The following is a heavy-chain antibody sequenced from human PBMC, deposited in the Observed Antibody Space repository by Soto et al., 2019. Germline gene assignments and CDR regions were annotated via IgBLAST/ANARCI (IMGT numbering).Heavy chain of an antibody. Sequence: GASVKVSCKASGYSFTACHMHWVRQAPGLGLQWMGIINPNLGHSNTAQRFQGRVAMTWDTSTSTVYMELSSLTSDDTAVYYCARAPYSTSSFFFDHWGQGTPVTVSS. CDR2: INPNLGHS. CDR1: GYSFTACH. V-gene: IGHV1-46*01. J-gene: IGHJ4*02. CDR3: ARAPYSTSSFFFDH. D-gene: IGHD6-6*01.